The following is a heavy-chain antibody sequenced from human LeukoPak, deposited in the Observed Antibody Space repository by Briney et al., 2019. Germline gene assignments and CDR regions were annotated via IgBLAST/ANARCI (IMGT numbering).Heavy chain of an antibody. CDR2: IYYSGST. Sequence: SETLSLTCTVSGGSISSGSYYWSWIRQYPGKGLEWIGYIYYSGSTYYNPSLKSRVTISVDLSKNQFSLKLSSVTAADTAVYYCAREGDGYSSLHYWGQGTLVTVSS. D-gene: IGHD5-24*01. CDR3: AREGDGYSSLHY. CDR1: GGSISSGSYY. J-gene: IGHJ4*02. V-gene: IGHV4-31*03.